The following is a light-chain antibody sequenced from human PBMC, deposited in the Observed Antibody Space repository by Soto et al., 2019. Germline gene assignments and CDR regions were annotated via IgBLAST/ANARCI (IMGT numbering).Light chain of an antibody. CDR2: DAS. CDR3: QQYNSYSRT. Sequence: DIQMTQSPATLSASVGDRVTVTCRASQSVRSWLAWYQQKPGTAPKLLIFDASRLESGVPSRFSSSGSGTEFTLTISSLQPDDFATYYCQQYNSYSRTFSQGTKVDI. CDR1: QSVRSW. J-gene: IGKJ1*01. V-gene: IGKV1-5*01.